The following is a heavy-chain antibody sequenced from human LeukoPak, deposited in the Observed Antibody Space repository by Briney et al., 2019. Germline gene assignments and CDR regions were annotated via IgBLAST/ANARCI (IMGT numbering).Heavy chain of an antibody. V-gene: IGHV4-59*01. J-gene: IGHJ4*02. Sequence: SETLSLTCTVSGDSISSYYWSWIRQPPGKGLEWIGYIYYSGSTKYNPSLKSRVTISVDSSKNQFSLKLSSVTAAGTAVYYCARAAPPERYFDYYFDYWGQGTLVTVSS. CDR3: ARAAPPERYFDYYFDY. D-gene: IGHD3-9*01. CDR2: IYYSGST. CDR1: GDSISSYY.